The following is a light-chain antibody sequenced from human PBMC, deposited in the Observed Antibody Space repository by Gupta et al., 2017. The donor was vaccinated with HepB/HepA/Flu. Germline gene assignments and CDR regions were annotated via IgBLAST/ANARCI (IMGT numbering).Light chain of an antibody. Sequence: DVVMTQTPLSLSVTPGQPASITCKSSQSLLHTNGKTDLYWYLQKPGQPPQLLIYELSNRFSGVPDRFSGSGSGTDFTLKISRVEAEDVGVYYCRNSKQIHRTFGPGTKVDIK. CDR3: RNSKQIHRT. V-gene: IGKV2D-29*01. J-gene: IGKJ3*01. CDR1: QSLLHTNGKTD. CDR2: ELS.